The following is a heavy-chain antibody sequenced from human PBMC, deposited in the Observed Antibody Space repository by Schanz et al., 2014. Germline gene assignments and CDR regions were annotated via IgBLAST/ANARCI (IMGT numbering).Heavy chain of an antibody. D-gene: IGHD6-13*01. V-gene: IGHV3-20*04. CDR3: AKEKEEVAADGSVFDY. CDR2: INWNGGDT. Sequence: EVQLVESGGGLAQPGGSLRLSCAASGFIFDDYGMSWVRQVPGKGLEWVSGINWNGGDTSYADSVKGRFTISRDNSKNTVNLQMNSLRAEDTAVYYCAKEKEEVAADGSVFDYWGQGTLVTVSS. CDR1: GFIFDDYG. J-gene: IGHJ4*02.